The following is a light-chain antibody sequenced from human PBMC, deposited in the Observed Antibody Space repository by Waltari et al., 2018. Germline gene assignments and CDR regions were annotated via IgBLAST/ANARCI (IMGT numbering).Light chain of an antibody. V-gene: IGKV4-1*01. CDR1: QSVLFSSNNRNY. J-gene: IGKJ3*01. Sequence: DIVMTQSPDSLAVSLGERATINCKSSQSVLFSSNNRNYLAWYQQKPGQSPKLLLYWASTRESGVPDRFSGSGSATDFTLTIISLQAEDVAVYYCQQYYSSPFTFGPGTKLEIK. CDR3: QQYYSSPFT. CDR2: WAS.